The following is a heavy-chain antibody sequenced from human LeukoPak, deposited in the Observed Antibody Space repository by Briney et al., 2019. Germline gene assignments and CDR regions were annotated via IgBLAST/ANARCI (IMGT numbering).Heavy chain of an antibody. J-gene: IGHJ3*02. Sequence: PSETLSLTCAVYGGSFSTYYWSWIRQPPGKGLEWIGEINHSGSTNYNPSLKSRVTISVDTSKNQFSLQLSSVTAADTAVYYCARDKGKRGAFDIWGQGTMVTVSS. CDR2: INHSGST. CDR1: GGSFSTYY. CDR3: ARDKGKRGAFDI. V-gene: IGHV4-34*01.